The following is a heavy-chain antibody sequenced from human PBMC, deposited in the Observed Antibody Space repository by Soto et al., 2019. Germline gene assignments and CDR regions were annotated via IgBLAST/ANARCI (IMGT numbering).Heavy chain of an antibody. J-gene: IGHJ6*02. CDR2: INPNSGGT. V-gene: IGHV1-2*04. Sequence: ASVKVSCKASGYTFTGYYMHWVRQAPGQGLEWMGWINPNSGGTNYAQKFQGWVTMTRDTSISTAYMELSRLRSDDTAVYYCARDRGVLEWLPTYYYYGMDVWGQGTTVTVSS. CDR1: GYTFTGYY. D-gene: IGHD3-3*01. CDR3: ARDRGVLEWLPTYYYYGMDV.